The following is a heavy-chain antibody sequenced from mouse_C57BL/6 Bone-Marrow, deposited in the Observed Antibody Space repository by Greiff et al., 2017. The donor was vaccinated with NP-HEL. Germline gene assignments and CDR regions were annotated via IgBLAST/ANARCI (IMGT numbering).Heavy chain of an antibody. J-gene: IGHJ1*03. CDR1: GYTFTSYW. CDR3: ATDAQATNCGV. CDR2: FFPGNSDT. V-gene: IGHV1-5*01. D-gene: IGHD3-2*02. Sequence: VQLQQSGTVLARPGASVKMSCKTSGYTFTSYWMHWVKQRPGQGLEWIGSFFPGNSDTSYNQKFKGKANPTAFSSATTAYMVIRCLTNEDSAVYYCATDAQATNCGVWGTGGTVTVSS.